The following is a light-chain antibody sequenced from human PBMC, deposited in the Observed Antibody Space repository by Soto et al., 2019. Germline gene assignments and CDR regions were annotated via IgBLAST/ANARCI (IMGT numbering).Light chain of an antibody. CDR1: QNIDRW. CDR2: GAS. J-gene: IGKJ1*01. CDR3: QHYNSYPWT. V-gene: IGKV1-5*03. Sequence: DIQMTQYPSTLSASVGDRVTITCRASQNIDRWLAWYQQKPGKAPNLLIYGASSLESGVPSRFSGSGSGTEFTLTISSLRPDDFATYYCQHYNSYPWTFGQGTKVEIK.